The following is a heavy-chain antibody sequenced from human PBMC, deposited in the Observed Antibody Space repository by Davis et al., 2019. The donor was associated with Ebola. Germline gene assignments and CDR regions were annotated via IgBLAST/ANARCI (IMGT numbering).Heavy chain of an antibody. CDR1: GFTFSSYG. V-gene: IGHV3-30*18. D-gene: IGHD3-10*01. J-gene: IGHJ4*02. Sequence: PRGSLTLSCSASGFTFSSYGMHWVRQAPGKGLEWVAVISYDGSNKYYADSVKGRFTISRDNSKNTLYLQMNSLRAEDTAVYYCAKVGSGSYSAPDYWGQGTLVTVSS. CDR2: ISYDGSNK. CDR3: AKVGSGSYSAPDY.